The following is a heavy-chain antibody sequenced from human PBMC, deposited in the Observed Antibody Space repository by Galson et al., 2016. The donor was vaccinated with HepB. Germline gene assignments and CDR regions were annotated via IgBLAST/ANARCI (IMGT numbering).Heavy chain of an antibody. V-gene: IGHV4-61*09. CDR3: ARGSRFLGGSGFEF. D-gene: IGHD3-3*01. CDR1: GASINSGDHF. Sequence: TLSLTCTVAGASINSGDHFWTWIRQPAGKGLEWIGHIYTGGSNEYNPSLRSRVSISIDTSENQFSLKLTSVTAADTAVYYCARGSRFLGGSGFEFWGQGSLVTVSS. CDR2: IYTGGSN. J-gene: IGHJ5*01.